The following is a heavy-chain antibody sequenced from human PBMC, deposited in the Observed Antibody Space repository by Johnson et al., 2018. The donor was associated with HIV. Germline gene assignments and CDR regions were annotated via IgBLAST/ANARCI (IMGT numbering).Heavy chain of an antibody. CDR1: GFIFSRFW. CDR3: SRDSSYNSGWYGGLGAFDI. D-gene: IGHD6-19*01. Sequence: VQLVESGGGLVQPGGSVRVSCVASGFIFSRFWMSWVRQAPGKGLEWVANIDNEGREKQYADSVKGRFPISRDNSKITLYLQMNSLRADDTAMYYCSRDSSYNSGWYGGLGAFDIWGQGTMVTVSS. J-gene: IGHJ3*02. CDR2: IDNEGREK. V-gene: IGHV3-7*01.